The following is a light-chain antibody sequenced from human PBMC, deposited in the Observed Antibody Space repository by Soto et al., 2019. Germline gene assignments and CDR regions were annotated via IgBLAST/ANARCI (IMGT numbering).Light chain of an antibody. CDR2: ENN. CDR1: DSNIGKNY. J-gene: IGLJ2*01. V-gene: IGLV1-51*02. CDR3: GTWDSSLTAL. Sequence: QSVLTQPPSVSAAPGQKVTISCSGSDSNIGKNYVSWYQQFPGTAPKLLIYENNKRPSGIPDRFSGSKSGTSATLGITGLQTGDEADYYCGTWDSSLTALFGGGTKVTVL.